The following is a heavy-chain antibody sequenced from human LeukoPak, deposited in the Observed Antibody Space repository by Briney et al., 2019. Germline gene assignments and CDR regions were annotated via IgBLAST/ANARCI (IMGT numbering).Heavy chain of an antibody. D-gene: IGHD2-21*02. J-gene: IGHJ6*03. CDR1: GFTFSSYG. Sequence: GGSLRLSCAASGFTFSSYGMHWVRQAPGKGLEWVAFIRCDGSNKYYADSVKCRFTISRDNSKNTLYLQMNSLRAEDTAVHYCAKDTYCGGDCYSTWTHYYYYYMVIWGNGTTVTVSS. V-gene: IGHV3-30*02. CDR3: AKDTYCGGDCYSTWTHYYYYYMVI. CDR2: IRCDGSNK.